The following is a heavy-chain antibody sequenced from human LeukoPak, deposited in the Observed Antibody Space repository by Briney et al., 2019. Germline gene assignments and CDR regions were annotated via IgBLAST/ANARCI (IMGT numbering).Heavy chain of an antibody. CDR2: ISANSLHI. CDR3: VGPDSQFDC. D-gene: IGHD3-10*01. CDR1: GFTFSDQS. J-gene: IGHJ4*02. Sequence: PGGSLRLSCAASGFTFSDQSMNWVRQAPGKGLEWVSSISANSLHIFYADSVKGRFTISRDNAKNSLYPQMNNLRAEDTAVYYCVGPDSQFDCWGQGTLVTVSS. V-gene: IGHV3-21*01.